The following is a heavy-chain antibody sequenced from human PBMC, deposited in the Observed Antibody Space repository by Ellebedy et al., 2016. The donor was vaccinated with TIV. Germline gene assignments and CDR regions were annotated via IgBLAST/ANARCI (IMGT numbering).Heavy chain of an antibody. J-gene: IGHJ4*02. V-gene: IGHV3-7*03. CDR3: ATEYSSSSHWGY. CDR2: INQGGSEN. CDR1: GFTFSTYW. D-gene: IGHD6-6*01. Sequence: GESLKISCAASGFTFSTYWMSWVRQAPGKGLEWVANINQGGSENYYVDSVKGRFTISRDNAKNSLYLQMNSLRAEDTAMYYCATEYSSSSHWGYWGQGTLVTVSS.